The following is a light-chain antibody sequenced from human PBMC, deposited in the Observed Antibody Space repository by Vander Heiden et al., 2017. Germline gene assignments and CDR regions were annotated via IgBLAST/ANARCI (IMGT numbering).Light chain of an antibody. V-gene: IGLV1-47*01. Sequence: SVLTQPPSASGTPGQRVTMSSSGSSANIASNHVYWYQQLPGTAPTHLIFRNNQRPSGVPDRFSGAKSGSSASLAISGLRSEDEADYYCAAWDDSLSGWVFGGGTKLTVL. J-gene: IGLJ3*02. CDR2: RNN. CDR3: AAWDDSLSGWV. CDR1: SANIASNH.